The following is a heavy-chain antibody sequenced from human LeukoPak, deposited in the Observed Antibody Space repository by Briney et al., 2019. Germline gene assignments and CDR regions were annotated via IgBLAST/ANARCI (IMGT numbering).Heavy chain of an antibody. Sequence: SETLSLTCTVSGGSISSYYWSWIRQPPGKGLEWIGYIYYSGSTNYNPSLKSRVTISVDTSKNQFSLKLSSVTAVDTAVYYCARHRANVNSDYYYGMDVWGQGTTVTVSS. CDR2: IYYSGST. D-gene: IGHD2-21*01. J-gene: IGHJ6*02. CDR3: ARHRANVNSDYYYGMDV. V-gene: IGHV4-59*08. CDR1: GGSISSYY.